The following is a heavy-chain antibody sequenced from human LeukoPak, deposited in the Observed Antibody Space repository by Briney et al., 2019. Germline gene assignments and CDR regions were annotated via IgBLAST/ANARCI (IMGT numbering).Heavy chain of an antibody. CDR3: ARGYSSGLTPHHYFDY. V-gene: IGHV1-2*02. D-gene: IGHD6-19*01. CDR1: GNTFSSYA. Sequence: ASVKVSCKASGNTFSSYAMNWVRQAPGQGLEWMGWINPNSGGTNYAQKFQGRVTMTRDTSISTAYMELSRLRSDDTAVYYCARGYSSGLTPHHYFDYWGQGTLVTVSS. CDR2: INPNSGGT. J-gene: IGHJ4*02.